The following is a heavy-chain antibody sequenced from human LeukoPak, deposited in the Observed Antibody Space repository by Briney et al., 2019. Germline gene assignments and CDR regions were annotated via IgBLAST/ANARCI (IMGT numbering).Heavy chain of an antibody. CDR3: ASPYCSGGSCLPYFDY. Sequence: PSETLSLTCTVSGGPISSSSYYWGWIRQSPGKGLEWIGSIYYSGSTYNNPSLKSRVTISVDTSKNQFSLKLSSVTAADTAVYYCASPYCSGGSCLPYFDYWGQGTLVTVSS. D-gene: IGHD2-15*01. CDR2: IYYSGST. CDR1: GGPISSSSYY. V-gene: IGHV4-39*01. J-gene: IGHJ4*02.